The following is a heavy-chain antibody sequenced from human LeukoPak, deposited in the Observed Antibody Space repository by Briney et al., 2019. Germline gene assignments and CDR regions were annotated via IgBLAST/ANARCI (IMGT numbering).Heavy chain of an antibody. J-gene: IGHJ3*02. CDR3: ARHIGSSWLDAFDI. D-gene: IGHD6-13*01. Sequence: PSATLSLTCTVSGGSIRSYCWSWIRQPPGKGLEWIGYMYYSGSSNYNPSLKSRVTIVVDTSKNRFSLNLSSVTAADTAVYYCARHIGSSWLDAFDIWGQGTMVTVSS. CDR1: GGSIRSYC. CDR2: MYYSGSS. V-gene: IGHV4-59*08.